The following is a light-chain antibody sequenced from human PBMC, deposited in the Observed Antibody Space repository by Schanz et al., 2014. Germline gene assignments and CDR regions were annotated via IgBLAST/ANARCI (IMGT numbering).Light chain of an antibody. J-gene: IGKJ5*01. CDR1: QSVSSN. CDR3: QQRSNWPLT. V-gene: IGKV3-11*01. Sequence: ETVMTQSPATLSVSPGERATLSCRASQSVSSNLAWYQQKPGQAPRLLIYDASNRATGIPARFSGSGSGTDFTLTISSLEPEDFAVYYCQQRSNWPLTFGQGTRLEIK. CDR2: DAS.